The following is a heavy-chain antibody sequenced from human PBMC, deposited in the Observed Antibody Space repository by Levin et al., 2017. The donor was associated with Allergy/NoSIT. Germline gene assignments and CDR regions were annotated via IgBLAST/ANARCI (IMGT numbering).Heavy chain of an antibody. J-gene: IGHJ4*02. D-gene: IGHD3-9*01. CDR1: GGSTRLGGYY. V-gene: IGHV4-31*03. Sequence: LRLSCSVSGGSTRLGGYYWGWIRQHPVKGLEWLGYIYYSGETFYNPSVESRLVISHDTSENQFSLKLTSLTAADTAVYYCVRAQTGSVSPFDFWGPGTLVTVSS. CDR3: VRAQTGSVSPFDF. CDR2: IYYSGET.